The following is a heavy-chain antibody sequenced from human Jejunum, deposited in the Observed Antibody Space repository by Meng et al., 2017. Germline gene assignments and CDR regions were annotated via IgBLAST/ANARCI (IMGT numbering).Heavy chain of an antibody. D-gene: IGHD5-12*01. CDR2: INIATGDT. J-gene: IGHJ4*02. Sequence: QVQLVQSGAEVKKPGASVKVSCKASGYTFISYSVHWVRQAPGQNLEWMGWINIATGDTAYSQKFQGRVTFTRDTSASTAFMDLSSLRSEDTAVYYCARRNSGYHEAFDYWSQGTLVTVSS. V-gene: IGHV1-3*04. CDR1: GYTFISYS. CDR3: ARRNSGYHEAFDY.